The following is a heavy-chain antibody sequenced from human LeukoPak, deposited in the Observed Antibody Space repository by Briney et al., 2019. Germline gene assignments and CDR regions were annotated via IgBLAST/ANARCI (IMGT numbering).Heavy chain of an antibody. Sequence: GWSLRLSCATSGFTFSDFWLTWVRQAPGKGLEWVASIKEGGTERHYVDFVEGRSAVSRDNAKKSMFLQMNDLRAEDTAVYYCARDAGRSEDIWGQGAMVTVSS. CDR3: ARDAGRSEDI. J-gene: IGHJ3*01. D-gene: IGHD1-1*01. CDR2: IKEGGTER. V-gene: IGHV3-7*01. CDR1: GFTFSDFW.